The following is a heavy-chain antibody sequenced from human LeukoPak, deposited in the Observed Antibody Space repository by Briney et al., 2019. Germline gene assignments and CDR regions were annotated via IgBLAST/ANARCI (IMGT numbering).Heavy chain of an antibody. CDR3: AREGYYYGMDV. Sequence: PGGSLRLCCAASGFTFSSYWMHWVRQAPGKGLVWVSRINSDGSSTSYADSVKGRFTISRDNAKNALYLQMNSLRAEDTAVYYCAREGYYYGMDVWGQGTTVTVSS. J-gene: IGHJ6*02. V-gene: IGHV3-74*01. CDR1: GFTFSSYW. CDR2: INSDGSST.